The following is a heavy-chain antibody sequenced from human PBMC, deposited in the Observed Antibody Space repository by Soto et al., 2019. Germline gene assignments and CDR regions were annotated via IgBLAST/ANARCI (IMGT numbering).Heavy chain of an antibody. CDR3: ASSGIVGREVNTWFDP. CDR2: ISYRGST. Sequence: SETLSLTCTVSAGSITTSYWSWIRQPLGKALEWIGYISYRGSTNYNPSLKSRLTISIDTSKSQISLKLTSMTTADTAVYYCASSGIVGREVNTWFDPWGQATLVTVSS. J-gene: IGHJ5*02. V-gene: IGHV4-59*01. D-gene: IGHD3-22*01. CDR1: AGSITTSY.